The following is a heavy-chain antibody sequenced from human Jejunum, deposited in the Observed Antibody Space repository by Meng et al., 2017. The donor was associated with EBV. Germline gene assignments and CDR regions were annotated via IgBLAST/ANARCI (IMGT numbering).Heavy chain of an antibody. D-gene: IGHD5-24*01. V-gene: IGHV1-8*01. Sequence: QVQVVHCGAEVKKPWASVKVSCKASGYSFTTHHINWVRQATGQGLEYMGWMSPDNGDTGYAQNFQGRLTMTRDTSISTAYMELSSLTSDDTAVYYCARGDGYNLYWGQGTLVTVSS. CDR2: MSPDNGDT. CDR1: GYSFTTHH. J-gene: IGHJ4*02. CDR3: ARGDGYNLY.